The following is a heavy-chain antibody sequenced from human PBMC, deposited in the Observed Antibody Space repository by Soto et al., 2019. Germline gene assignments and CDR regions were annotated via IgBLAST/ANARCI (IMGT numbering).Heavy chain of an antibody. D-gene: IGHD4-4*01. V-gene: IGHV3-21*01. J-gene: IGHJ4*02. CDR3: ARGVEKATVRNHFDY. Sequence: GGARRHSCGASGVSFIRENLNLGRQAPGKGLEWVSSISSSSSYIYYADSVKGRFTISRDNANNSLYLQMNSLRAEDAAMYYCARGVEKATVRNHFDYWGQGALVTVSS. CDR2: ISSSSSYI. CDR1: GVSFIREN.